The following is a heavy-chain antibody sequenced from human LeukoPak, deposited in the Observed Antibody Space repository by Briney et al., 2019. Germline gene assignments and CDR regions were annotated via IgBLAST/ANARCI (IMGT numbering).Heavy chain of an antibody. J-gene: IGHJ5*02. V-gene: IGHV1-69*05. CDR2: IIPIFGTA. D-gene: IGHD2-15*01. CDR3: ARTKNSYTDINTAWFDP. CDR1: GGTFSSYA. Sequence: VASVKVSCKASGGTFSSYAISWVRQAPGQGLERMGRIIPIFGTANYAQKFQGRVTITTDESTSTAYMELSSLRSEDTAVYYCARTKNSYTDINTAWFDPWGQGTLVTVSS.